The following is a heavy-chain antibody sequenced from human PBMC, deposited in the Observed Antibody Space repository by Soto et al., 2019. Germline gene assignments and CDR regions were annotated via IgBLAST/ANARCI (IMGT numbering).Heavy chain of an antibody. CDR2: IIPIFGTA. Sequence: SVKVSCKASGGTFSSYAISWVRQAPGQGLEWMGGIIPIFGTANYAQKFQGRVTITADESTSTAYMELSSLRSEDTAVYYCASDPAGVVVVADSDHHYGIYVRAQGTTVPVSS. J-gene: IGHJ6*02. CDR1: GGTFSSYA. CDR3: ASDPAGVVVVADSDHHYGIYV. V-gene: IGHV1-69*13. D-gene: IGHD2-15*01.